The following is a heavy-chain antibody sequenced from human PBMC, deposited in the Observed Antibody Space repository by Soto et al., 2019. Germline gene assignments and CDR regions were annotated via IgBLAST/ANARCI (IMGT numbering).Heavy chain of an antibody. CDR3: ARTAGVAPSLRDHYYMDL. D-gene: IGHD2-15*01. V-gene: IGHV3-23*01. J-gene: IGHJ6*03. CDR2: INESGGWT. Sequence: EVQLLESGGGLVQPGGSLRLSCAASGFNFMTYVMSCVRQAQWKVLEWVSLINESGGWTSYADSVKGRFPISRDNSKNTLYVQMNSLRAEDTAVYFCARTAGVAPSLRDHYYMDLWGTGTTISVSS. CDR1: GFNFMTYV.